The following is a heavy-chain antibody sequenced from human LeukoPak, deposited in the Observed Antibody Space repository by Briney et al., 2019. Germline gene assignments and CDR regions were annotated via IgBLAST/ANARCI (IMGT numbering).Heavy chain of an antibody. CDR1: GFSLSTSGVG. CDR2: IYWNDDK. J-gene: IGHJ4*02. CDR3: AQAGYYDSSGYYQTHYFDY. V-gene: IGHV2-5*01. D-gene: IGHD3-22*01. Sequence: SGPTLVKPTQTLTLTCTFSGFSLSTSGVGVGWIRQPPGKALEWLALIYWNDDKRYSPSLKSRLTVTKDTSKNQVVLTMTNMDPVDTATYYCAQAGYYDSSGYYQTHYFDYWGQGTLVTVSS.